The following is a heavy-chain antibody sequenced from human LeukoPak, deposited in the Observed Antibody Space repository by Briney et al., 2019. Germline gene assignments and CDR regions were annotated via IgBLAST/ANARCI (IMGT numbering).Heavy chain of an antibody. CDR2: IHWDEDK. Sequence: SGPTLVNPTQTLTLTCTFSGFSLSSTRVGVGWIRQPPGKALEWLSLIHWDEDKRYSPSLKNRLTITKDTSKNQVVLTMTNMDPVDTATYYCARSISVVGPTLREFDYWGQGTLVTVSS. CDR1: GFSLSSTRVG. CDR3: ARSISVVGPTLREFDY. D-gene: IGHD2-2*01. J-gene: IGHJ4*02. V-gene: IGHV2-5*02.